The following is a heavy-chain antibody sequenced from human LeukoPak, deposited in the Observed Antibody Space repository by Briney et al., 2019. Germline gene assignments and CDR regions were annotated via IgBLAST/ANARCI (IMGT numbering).Heavy chain of an antibody. D-gene: IGHD1-1*01. CDR3: TSPVGNWNDADY. J-gene: IGHJ4*02. CDR2: IRSKANSYAT. CDR1: GFTFSGSA. V-gene: IGHV3-73*01. Sequence: GGSLRLSCAASGFTFSGSAMHWVRQASGEGLEWVGRIRSKANSYATAYAASVKGRFTISRDDSKNTAYLQMNSLKTEDTAVYYCTSPVGNWNDADYWGQGTLVTVSS.